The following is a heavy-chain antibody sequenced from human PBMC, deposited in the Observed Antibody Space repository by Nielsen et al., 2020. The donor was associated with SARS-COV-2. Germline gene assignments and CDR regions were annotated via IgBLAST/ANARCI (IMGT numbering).Heavy chain of an antibody. CDR1: GFTFTSSA. V-gene: IGHV1-58*01. D-gene: IGHD3-10*01. Sequence: SVKVSCKASGFTFTSSAVQWVRQARGQRLEWIGWIVVGSGNTNYAQKFQERVTITRDMSTSTAYMELSRLRSEDTAVYYCAADLRVTMVRGLPNMDVWGQGTTVTVSS. CDR2: IVVGSGNT. J-gene: IGHJ6*02. CDR3: AADLRVTMVRGLPNMDV.